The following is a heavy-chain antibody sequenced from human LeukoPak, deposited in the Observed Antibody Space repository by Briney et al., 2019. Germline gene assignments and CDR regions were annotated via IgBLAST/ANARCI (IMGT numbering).Heavy chain of an antibody. V-gene: IGHV3-7*03. CDR2: INQDGSEK. Sequence: GGSLRLSCAASGFTFRSYYMTWVRQAPGKGLEWVANINQDGSEKYYVDSVKGRFTISRDNAENSLFLQMNSLRAEDTAVYYCAKTLLTDFRGITSSYKSDWGQGTLVTVSS. CDR3: AKTLLTDFRGITSSYKSD. D-gene: IGHD3-10*01. J-gene: IGHJ4*02. CDR1: GFTFRSYY.